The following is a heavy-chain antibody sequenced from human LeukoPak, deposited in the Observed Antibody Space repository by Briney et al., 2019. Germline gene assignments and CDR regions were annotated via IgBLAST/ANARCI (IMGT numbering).Heavy chain of an antibody. D-gene: IGHD5-12*01. V-gene: IGHV4-39*07. CDR2: IYYSGST. CDR3: ARGLGYSGYPRGANWFDP. CDR1: GGSISSSSYY. Sequence: SETLSLTCTVSGGSISSSSYYWGWIRQPPGKGLEWIGSIYYSGSTYYNPSLKSRVTISVDTSKNQFSLKLSSVTAADTAVYYCARGLGYSGYPRGANWFDPWGQGTLVTVSS. J-gene: IGHJ5*02.